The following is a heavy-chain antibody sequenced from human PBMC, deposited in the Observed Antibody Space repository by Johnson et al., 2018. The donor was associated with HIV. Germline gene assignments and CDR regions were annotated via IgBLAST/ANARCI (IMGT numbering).Heavy chain of an antibody. CDR1: GFTFSDYY. D-gene: IGHD1-14*01. Sequence: QVQLVESWGGLVKPGGSLRLSCAASGFTFSDYYISWIRQAPGKGLEWVSYISSSDSTIYYADSVKGRFTISRDNAKNSLYLQMNSLRAEDTAVYYCARGTTGQYHYDAFDIWGQGTMVTVSS. CDR3: ARGTTGQYHYDAFDI. V-gene: IGHV3-11*04. J-gene: IGHJ3*02. CDR2: ISSSDSTI.